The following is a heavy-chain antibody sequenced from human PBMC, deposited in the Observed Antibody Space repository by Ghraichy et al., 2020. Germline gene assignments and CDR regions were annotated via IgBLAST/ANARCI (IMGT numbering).Heavy chain of an antibody. V-gene: IGHV1-18*01. CDR1: GFTFTSYG. CDR2: ISAYNGNT. J-gene: IGHJ4*02. CDR3: ARLRYCTNGVCKPAFDY. Sequence: SVKVSCKASGFTFTSYGISWVRQAPGQGLEWMGWISAYNGNTNYAQKLQGIVTMTTDTSTSTAYMELRSLRSDDTAVYYCARLRYCTNGVCKPAFDYWGQGTLVTVSS. D-gene: IGHD2-8*01.